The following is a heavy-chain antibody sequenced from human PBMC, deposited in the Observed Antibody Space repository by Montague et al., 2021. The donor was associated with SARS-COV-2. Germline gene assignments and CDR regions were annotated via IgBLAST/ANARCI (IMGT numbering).Heavy chain of an antibody. J-gene: IGHJ5*02. D-gene: IGHD6-13*01. CDR2: IYWDDDK. CDR1: GFSLSASGVG. V-gene: IGHV2-5*02. CDR3: ARILVAAAGSPFDP. Sequence: PALVKPTQTLTLTCTFSGFSLSASGVGVGWIRQPQGKALEWLALIYWDDDKRYSPSLETRLTISKDTSKNQVVLTMTNMDPVDTATYYCARILVAAAGSPFDPWGQGTLVTVSS.